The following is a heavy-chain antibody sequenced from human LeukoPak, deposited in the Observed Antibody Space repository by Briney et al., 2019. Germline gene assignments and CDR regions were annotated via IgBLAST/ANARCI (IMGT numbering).Heavy chain of an antibody. CDR1: EFTFSSYA. Sequence: GGSLRLSCAASEFTFSSYAVSWVRQAPGKGLEWVSAISGSGGSTYYADSVKGRFTISRDNSKNTLYLQMNSLRAEDTAVYYCAKAGFGYYFDYWGQGTLVTVSS. D-gene: IGHD3-3*01. CDR2: ISGSGGST. CDR3: AKAGFGYYFDY. V-gene: IGHV3-23*01. J-gene: IGHJ4*02.